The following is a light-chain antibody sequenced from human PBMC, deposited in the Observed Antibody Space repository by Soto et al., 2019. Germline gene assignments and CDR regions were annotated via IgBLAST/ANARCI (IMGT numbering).Light chain of an antibody. CDR1: QSVSSY. CDR3: QKSYNAQWT. CDR2: DAS. V-gene: IGKV3-11*01. Sequence: EIVLTQAPATLSLSPGERATLSCRASQSVSSYLLWYQQKPGQAPRALIYDASNRATCIPARFSGSGSGTDFTLTISRLDPEDFVVYYCQKSYNAQWTFGQGNKVDIK. J-gene: IGKJ1*01.